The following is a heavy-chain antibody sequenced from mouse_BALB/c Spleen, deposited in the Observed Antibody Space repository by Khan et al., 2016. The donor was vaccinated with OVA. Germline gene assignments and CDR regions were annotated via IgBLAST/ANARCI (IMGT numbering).Heavy chain of an antibody. CDR2: IDPFNGDS. V-gene: IGHV1-31*01. CDR1: GYSFTSYY. J-gene: IGHJ3*01. D-gene: IGHD1-1*01. Sequence: VQLQQPGPELMKPGASVKISCKASGYSFTSYYIHWVKQSHGKTLEWIGYIDPFNGDSTYNQKFKGKATLTVDKSSSTAYMFLSTLTSEDSAVYYCASHGSTSWFAYWGQGTLVTVSA. CDR3: ASHGSTSWFAY.